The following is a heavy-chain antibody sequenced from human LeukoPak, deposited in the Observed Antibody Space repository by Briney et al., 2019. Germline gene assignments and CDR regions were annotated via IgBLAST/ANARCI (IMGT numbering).Heavy chain of an antibody. D-gene: IGHD1-14*01. CDR3: TRYNNDHFDY. V-gene: IGHV3-33*01. J-gene: IGHJ4*02. CDR1: GFTFGGYG. Sequence: GGSLRLSCAGSGFTFGGYGMHWFRQTPGKGLEWVAVKGRFTISRDNSKNTMSVQMDDLRAEDTAVYYCTRYNNDHFDYWGQGTLVTVSP.